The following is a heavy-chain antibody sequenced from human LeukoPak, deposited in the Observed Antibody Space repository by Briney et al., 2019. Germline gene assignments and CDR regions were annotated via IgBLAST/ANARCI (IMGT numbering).Heavy chain of an antibody. V-gene: IGHV3-74*01. D-gene: IGHD7-27*01. Sequence: GRSLRLSCAASGFASSGYWMYWVRQVPGKGLVWVSRINRDGSTTSYADSVKGRFTISRDNAKNTVYLQMNSLRAEDTAVYYCARVGVSWGGFDIWGQGTVVTVSS. J-gene: IGHJ3*02. CDR3: ARVGVSWGGFDI. CDR2: INRDGSTT. CDR1: GFASSGYW.